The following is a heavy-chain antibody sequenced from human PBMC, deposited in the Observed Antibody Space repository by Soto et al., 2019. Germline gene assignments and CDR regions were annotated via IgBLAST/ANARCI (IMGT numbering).Heavy chain of an antibody. J-gene: IGHJ4*02. Sequence: PSEILSLTCTVSGGSISSGDYYWSWIRQPPGKGLEWIGYIYYSGSTYYNPSLRSRVTISVDTSKNQFSLKLSSVTAADTAVYYCARDPYGDFLRRDYWGQGTLVTVSS. CDR3: ARDPYGDFLRRDY. V-gene: IGHV4-30-4*01. CDR1: GGSISSGDYY. CDR2: IYYSGST. D-gene: IGHD4-17*01.